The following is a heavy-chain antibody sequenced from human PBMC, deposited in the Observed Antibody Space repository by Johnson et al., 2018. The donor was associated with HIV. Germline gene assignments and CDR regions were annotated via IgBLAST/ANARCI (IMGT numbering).Heavy chain of an antibody. J-gene: IGHJ3*02. Sequence: VQLVESGGGLVQPGGSLRLSCAASGFTFSSYDMHWVRQATGKGLEWVSAIGTAGDTYYPGSVKGRFTISSENAKNSLYLQMNSLRAGDTAVNYCARAPRFGRVRGSAFDIWGQGTMVTVSS. V-gene: IGHV3-13*01. CDR2: IGTAGDT. CDR1: GFTFSSYD. D-gene: IGHD3-10*01. CDR3: ARAPRFGRVRGSAFDI.